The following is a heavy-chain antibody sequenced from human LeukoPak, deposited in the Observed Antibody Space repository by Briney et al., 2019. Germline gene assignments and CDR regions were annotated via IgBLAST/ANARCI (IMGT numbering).Heavy chain of an antibody. J-gene: IGHJ4*02. Sequence: GASVKVSCKASGYTFTGYFMHWVRQAPGQGLEWMGRIIPNSGGSNFAQNFQGRVTMTRDTSISTTYMELSSLRSDDTAVYYCARGSYSGYDIDYRGQGTLVTVSS. D-gene: IGHD5-12*01. CDR2: IIPNSGGS. CDR1: GYTFTGYF. V-gene: IGHV1-2*06. CDR3: ARGSYSGYDIDY.